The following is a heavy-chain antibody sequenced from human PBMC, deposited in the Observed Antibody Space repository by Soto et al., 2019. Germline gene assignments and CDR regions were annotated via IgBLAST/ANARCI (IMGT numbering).Heavy chain of an antibody. J-gene: IGHJ5*02. CDR2: ISGFNDDT. CDR3: ARSGSYYPARNWFGP. V-gene: IGHV1-18*01. CDR1: GYTFTSYG. D-gene: IGHD3-10*01. Sequence: QLVRSGVEMKNPGASVKVSCKASGYTFTSYGISWVRQAPGQGLEWMGWISGFNDDTNHAQKFQGRVTVTKDTSTSTAYMELRSLKSDDTAMYYCARSGSYYPARNWFGPWGQGTLVIVSS.